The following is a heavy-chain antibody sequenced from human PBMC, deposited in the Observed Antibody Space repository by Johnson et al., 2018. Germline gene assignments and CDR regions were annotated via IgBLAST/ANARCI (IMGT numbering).Heavy chain of an antibody. V-gene: IGHV3-23*04. Sequence: EVQLVESGGGLVQPGGSLRLSCAASGFPFSSYAMSWVRQAPGKGLEWVSALSGSGGSTYYADSVKGRCTRSRENSKNKLYLQLNSLRAEDTAVYYCAKRGPIVATHWFDPWGQGTLVTVSS. CDR3: AKRGPIVATHWFDP. CDR2: LSGSGGST. J-gene: IGHJ5*02. D-gene: IGHD5-12*01. CDR1: GFPFSSYA.